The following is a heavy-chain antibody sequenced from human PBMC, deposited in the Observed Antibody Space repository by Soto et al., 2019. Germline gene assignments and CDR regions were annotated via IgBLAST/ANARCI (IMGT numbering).Heavy chain of an antibody. J-gene: IGHJ4*02. D-gene: IGHD2-2*01. CDR1: GFTFSGYW. V-gene: IGHV3-74*01. Sequence: EVQLVESGGGLVQPGGSLRLSCAGSGFTFSGYWMHWVRQAPGKGPVWVSRLNPNGTFTTNADSVKGRFTISRDNAKNTVYLQMNSLRADDTAVYYCARDGTSTTYWRLFYHWGQGTLVTVSS. CDR2: LNPNGTFT. CDR3: ARDGTSTTYWRLFYH.